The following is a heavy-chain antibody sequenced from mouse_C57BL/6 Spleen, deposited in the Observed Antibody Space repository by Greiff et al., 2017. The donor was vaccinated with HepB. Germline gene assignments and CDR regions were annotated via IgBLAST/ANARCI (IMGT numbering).Heavy chain of an antibody. CDR3: ARKGSNYEDAMDY. D-gene: IGHD2-5*01. J-gene: IGHJ4*01. CDR1: GFTFSDYE. CDR2: IGNLAYSI. Sequence: EVQLMESGGGLVQPGGSLKLSCAASGFTFSDYEMAWVRQAPRKGPEWVAFIGNLAYSIYYADTVTGRFTITRENAKNTQYLEMSSLRSEDTAMYYCARKGSNYEDAMDYWGQGTSVTVSS. V-gene: IGHV5-15*01.